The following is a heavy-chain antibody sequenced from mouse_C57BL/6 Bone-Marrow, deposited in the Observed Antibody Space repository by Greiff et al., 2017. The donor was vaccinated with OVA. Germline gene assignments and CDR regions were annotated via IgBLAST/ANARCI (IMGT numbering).Heavy chain of an antibody. Sequence: EVKLVESGGDLVKPGGSLKLSCAASGFTFSSYGMSWVRQTPDKRLEWVATISSGGSYTYYPDSVKGRFTISRDNAKNTLYLQMSSLKSEDTAMYYCARRRGDWYFDVWGTGTTVTVSS. J-gene: IGHJ1*03. CDR1: GFTFSSYG. V-gene: IGHV5-6*02. CDR3: ARRRGDWYFDV. CDR2: ISSGGSYT.